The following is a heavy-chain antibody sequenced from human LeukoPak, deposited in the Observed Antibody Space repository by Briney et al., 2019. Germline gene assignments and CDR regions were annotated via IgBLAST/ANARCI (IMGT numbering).Heavy chain of an antibody. CDR2: ISAYNGNT. D-gene: IGHD3-22*01. CDR3: ARAYYYDSSGYGTFDP. J-gene: IGHJ5*02. CDR1: GYTFTSYG. Sequence: EASVKVSCKASGYTFTSYGISWVRQAHGQGLEWMGWISAYNGNTNYAQKLQGRVTMTTDTSTSTAYMELRSLRSDDTAVYYCARAYYYDSSGYGTFDPWGQGTLVTVSS. V-gene: IGHV1-18*01.